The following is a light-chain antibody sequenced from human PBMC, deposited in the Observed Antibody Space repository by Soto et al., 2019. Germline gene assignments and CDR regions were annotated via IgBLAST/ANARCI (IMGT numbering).Light chain of an antibody. V-gene: IGLV2-11*01. CDR2: DVS. CDR1: SSDVGVYNY. CDR3: CSYVGSYTFV. J-gene: IGLJ1*01. Sequence: QSALTQPRSVSGSPGQSVTISCTGTSSDVGVYNYVSWYQQHPGKAPKLMIYDVSNRPSGVPYRFSDSKYGNTASLTICWLQADEEADYCCCSYVGSYTFVFGTGTKLTVL.